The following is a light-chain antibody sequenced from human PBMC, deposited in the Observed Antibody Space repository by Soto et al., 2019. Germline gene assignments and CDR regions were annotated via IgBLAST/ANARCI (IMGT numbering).Light chain of an antibody. V-gene: IGLV6-57*02. Sequence: NFMLTQPHSVSESPGKTVTISCTGSSGSIASNYVQWYQQRPGSAPTTVIYEDNQRPSGVPDRFSGSIDSSSNSASLTISLLKTEDEADYYCQSYDSSNLAVFGGGTQLTVL. CDR2: EDN. CDR1: SGSIASNY. CDR3: QSYDSSNLAV. J-gene: IGLJ7*01.